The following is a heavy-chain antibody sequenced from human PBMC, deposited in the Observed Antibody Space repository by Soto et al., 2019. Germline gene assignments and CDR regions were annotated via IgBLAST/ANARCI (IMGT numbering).Heavy chain of an antibody. D-gene: IGHD6-13*01. CDR2: IYYSGST. CDR3: ARDSSSWYGGFDY. V-gene: IGHV4-59*01. Sequence: SETLSLTCTVSGGSISSYYWSWIRQPPGKGLEWIGYIYYSGSTNYNPSLKSRVTISVDTSKNQFSLKLSSVTAADTAVYYCARDSSSWYGGFDYWGQGTLVTVSS. CDR1: GGSISSYY. J-gene: IGHJ4*02.